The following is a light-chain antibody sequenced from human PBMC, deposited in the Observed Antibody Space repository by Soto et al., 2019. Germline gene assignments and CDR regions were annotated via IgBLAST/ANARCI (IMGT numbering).Light chain of an antibody. CDR3: AAWDDSLNGYV. V-gene: IGLV1-44*01. J-gene: IGLJ1*01. CDR2: TND. CDR1: SSNIGSNT. Sequence: QSVLTQPPSASGTPGQRVTISCSGSSSNIGSNTVNWYQQLPGTAPKLLIYTNDQRPSGVPDRFSGSRSGTSASLAISGLQFEDEADYHCAAWDDSLNGYVFGTGTKVTVL.